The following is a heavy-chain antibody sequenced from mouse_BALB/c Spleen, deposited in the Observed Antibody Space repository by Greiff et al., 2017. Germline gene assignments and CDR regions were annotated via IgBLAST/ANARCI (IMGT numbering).Heavy chain of an antibody. CDR3: ARSGSSYWYFDV. D-gene: IGHD1-1*01. CDR2: IDPSDSET. J-gene: IGHJ1*01. Sequence: VKLMESGPQLVRPGASVKISCKASGYSFTSYWMHWVKQRPGQGLEWIGMIDPSDSETRLNQKFKDKATLTVDKSSSTAYMQLSSPTSEDSAVYYCARSGSSYWYFDVWGAGTTVTVSS. V-gene: IGHV1S126*01. CDR1: GYSFTSYW.